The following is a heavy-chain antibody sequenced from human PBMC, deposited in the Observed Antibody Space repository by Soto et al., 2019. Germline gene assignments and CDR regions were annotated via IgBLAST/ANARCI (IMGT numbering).Heavy chain of an antibody. CDR2: INPGGGST. J-gene: IGHJ6*02. D-gene: IGHD3-10*01. CDR3: AAPTGYYYGSGSKEGYYYGMDV. V-gene: IGHV1-46*01. Sequence: ASVKVSCKASGYTFTSYYMHWVRQAPGQGLEWVGTINPGGGSTSYAQKFQDRVTVTRVTSTSTVYMELSSLRSEDTAVYYCAAPTGYYYGSGSKEGYYYGMDVWGQGTTVTVSS. CDR1: GYTFTSYY.